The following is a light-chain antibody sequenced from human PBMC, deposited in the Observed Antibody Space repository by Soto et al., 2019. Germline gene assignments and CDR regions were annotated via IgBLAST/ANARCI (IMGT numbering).Light chain of an antibody. J-gene: IGKJ4*01. Sequence: DIQMTQSPSSLSASVGDRVTLTCRAGQSIGTYLNWYEKKPGKAPNLLIYGASNLQSGVPSRFSGGGSGTDFTLTISSLQPEDFGTYYCQQSYTSPVTFGGGTKVDIK. CDR3: QQSYTSPVT. CDR2: GAS. CDR1: QSIGTY. V-gene: IGKV1-39*01.